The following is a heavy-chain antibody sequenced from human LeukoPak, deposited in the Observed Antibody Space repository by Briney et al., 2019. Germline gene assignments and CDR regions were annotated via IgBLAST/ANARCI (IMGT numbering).Heavy chain of an antibody. J-gene: IGHJ4*02. CDR3: AKVQVNESVKVLEYYDFWGGRTGPFDY. Sequence: PGGSLRLSCAASGFTFSSYAMSWVRQAPGKGLEGVSAISGSGGGTYYADSVKGRFTISRDNSKNTLYLQMNSLRAEDTAVYYCAKVQVNESVKVLEYYDFWGGRTGPFDYWGQGALVTLSS. D-gene: IGHD3-3*01. V-gene: IGHV3-23*01. CDR2: ISGSGGGT. CDR1: GFTFSSYA.